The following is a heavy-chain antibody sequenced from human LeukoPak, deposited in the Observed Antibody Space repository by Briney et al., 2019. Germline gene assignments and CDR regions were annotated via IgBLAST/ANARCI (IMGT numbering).Heavy chain of an antibody. J-gene: IGHJ4*02. CDR2: ISGSGGST. Sequence: GGSLRLSCAASGFTFRSYAMSWVRQAPGKGLEWVSAISGSGGSTYYADSVKGRFTISRDNSKNTLYLQMNSLRAEDTAVYYCAKENHSYRGRFHFDYWGQGTLVTVSS. CDR3: AKENHSYRGRFHFDY. D-gene: IGHD1-26*01. CDR1: GFTFRSYA. V-gene: IGHV3-23*01.